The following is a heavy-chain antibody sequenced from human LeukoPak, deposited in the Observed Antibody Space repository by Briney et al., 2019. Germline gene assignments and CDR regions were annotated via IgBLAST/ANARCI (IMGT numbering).Heavy chain of an antibody. CDR2: ISSSSSTI. Sequence: PGGSLRLSCVASGFTFRSYSMNWVRQAPGKGLEWVSYISSSSSTIYYADSVKGRFTISRDNGNNSLYLHMSRLRIEDTAVYYCARDLKGFNLWGQGALVTVSS. J-gene: IGHJ5*02. CDR1: GFTFRSYS. CDR3: ARDLKGFNL. V-gene: IGHV3-48*04.